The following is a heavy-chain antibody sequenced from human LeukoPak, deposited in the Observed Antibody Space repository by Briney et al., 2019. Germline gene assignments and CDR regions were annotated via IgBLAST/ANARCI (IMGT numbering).Heavy chain of an antibody. CDR1: GGSISSSNW. Sequence: SETLSLTCAVSGGSISSSNWWSWVRQPPGKGLEWIGEIYHSGSTSYNPSLKSRVTISVDKSKNQFSLKLSSVTAADTAVYYCARAYCGGDCYPLDYWGQGTLVTVSS. J-gene: IGHJ4*02. CDR2: IYHSGST. CDR3: ARAYCGGDCYPLDY. V-gene: IGHV4-4*02. D-gene: IGHD2-21*02.